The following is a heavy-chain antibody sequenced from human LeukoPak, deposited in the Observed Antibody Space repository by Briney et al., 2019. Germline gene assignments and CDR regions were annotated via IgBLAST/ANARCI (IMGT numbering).Heavy chain of an antibody. CDR1: GFTFSRYE. CDR3: ARTNYYDISGSDY. Sequence: GGSLRLSRAASGFTFSRYEMNWVRQAPGKGLEWVSYISSSGNTIYYADSVKGRFTISRDNAKNSLYLQMNSLRAEDTALYYCARTNYYDISGSDYWGQGTLVTVSS. D-gene: IGHD3-22*01. V-gene: IGHV3-48*03. CDR2: ISSSGNTI. J-gene: IGHJ4*02.